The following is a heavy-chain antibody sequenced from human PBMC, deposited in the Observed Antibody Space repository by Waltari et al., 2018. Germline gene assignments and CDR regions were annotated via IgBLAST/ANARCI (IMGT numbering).Heavy chain of an antibody. CDR1: GGSISSISYY. Sequence: QLQLQESGPGLVKPSETLSLTCTVSGGSISSISYYWRWIRQPPWKGLGWIGSIYYSGSTYYNPSLKSRVTISVDTSKNQFSLKLSSVTAADTAVYYCARHCGYSYGCSFDYWGQGTLVTVSS. CDR2: IYYSGST. V-gene: IGHV4-39*01. D-gene: IGHD5-18*01. CDR3: ARHCGYSYGCSFDY. J-gene: IGHJ4*02.